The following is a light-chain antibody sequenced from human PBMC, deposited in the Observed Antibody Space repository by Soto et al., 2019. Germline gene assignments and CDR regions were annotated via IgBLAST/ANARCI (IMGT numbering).Light chain of an antibody. V-gene: IGKV1-5*01. Sequence: DIQMTQSPSTLSASVGDRVTITCRASQTISSWLAWYQQKPGKAPELLIYAASSLQSGVPSRFSGSGSGTDFTLTISSLQPDDFATYYCQQYNNYSWTFGQGTKVDIK. CDR1: QTISSW. CDR2: AAS. J-gene: IGKJ1*01. CDR3: QQYNNYSWT.